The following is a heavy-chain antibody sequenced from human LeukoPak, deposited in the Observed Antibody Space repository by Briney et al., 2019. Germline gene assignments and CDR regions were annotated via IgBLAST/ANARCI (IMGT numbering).Heavy chain of an antibody. J-gene: IGHJ4*02. CDR1: GFTFSSYA. CDR2: ISSTGGST. Sequence: PGGSLRLSCAASGFTFSSYAMSWVRQAPGKGLEWVSAISSTGGSTHYADSVKGRFSISRDNSKNTLYLQMNSLRAEDTAVYYCAKFPATAMVNFDYWGQGTLVTVSS. CDR3: AKFPATAMVNFDY. D-gene: IGHD5-18*01. V-gene: IGHV3-23*01.